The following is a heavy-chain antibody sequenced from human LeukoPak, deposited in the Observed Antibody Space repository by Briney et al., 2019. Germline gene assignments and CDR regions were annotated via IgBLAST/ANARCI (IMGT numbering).Heavy chain of an antibody. J-gene: IGHJ4*02. CDR3: ARVQSGYLDY. Sequence: SETLSLTCAVYGGSFSGYYWSWIRQPPGKGLEWIGEINHSGSTNYNPSLKSRVTISVDTSKNQFSLKLSSVTAADTAVYYCARVQSGYLDYWGQGTLVTVSS. D-gene: IGHD3-9*01. CDR2: INHSGST. CDR1: GGSFSGYY. V-gene: IGHV4-34*01.